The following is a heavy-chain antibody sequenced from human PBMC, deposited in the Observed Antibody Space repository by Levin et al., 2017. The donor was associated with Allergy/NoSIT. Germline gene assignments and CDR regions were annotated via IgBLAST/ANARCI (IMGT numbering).Heavy chain of an antibody. Sequence: ASVKVSCKTSGYTFTTYHINWVRQAPGQGLEWMGWISAYSGKTSYAQKLQGRVTMTTDTSTSTAYMELSSLISDDTAVYYCARALRFVDAFDIWGQGTMLTVSS. CDR1: GYTFTTYH. J-gene: IGHJ3*02. CDR2: ISAYSGKT. CDR3: ARALRFVDAFDI. V-gene: IGHV1-18*01. D-gene: IGHD3-10*01.